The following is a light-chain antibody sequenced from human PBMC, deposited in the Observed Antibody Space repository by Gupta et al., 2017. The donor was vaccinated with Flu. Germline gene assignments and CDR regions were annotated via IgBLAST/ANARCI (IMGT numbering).Light chain of an antibody. CDR3: QQYGSSPRT. J-gene: IGKJ1*01. CDR2: GAS. V-gene: IGKV3-20*01. CDR1: QSVSNSY. Sequence: EIVLTQSPGTLSLSPGERATLSCRASQSVSNSYLAWYQQKPGQAPRLLIYGASSRATGIPDRFSGRGSGTDFTLTISRLEPEDVAVYCCQQYGSSPRTFGQGTKVEIK.